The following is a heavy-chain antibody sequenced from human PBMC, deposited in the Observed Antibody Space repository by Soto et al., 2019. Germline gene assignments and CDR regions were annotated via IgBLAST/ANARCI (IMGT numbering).Heavy chain of an antibody. V-gene: IGHV5-51*01. CDR3: ARGYGGSYYYGMDV. J-gene: IGHJ6*02. CDR2: IYPGDPNV. CDR1: GYSFGSDW. D-gene: IGHD5-18*01. Sequence: RGESLKISCKSSGYSFGSDWVAWVRQMPGKGLEWMGIIYPGDPNVRYSPSFQGQVTISADMSITTAYLHWSTLKASDTAMYYCARGYGGSYYYGMDVWGQGTTVTVSS.